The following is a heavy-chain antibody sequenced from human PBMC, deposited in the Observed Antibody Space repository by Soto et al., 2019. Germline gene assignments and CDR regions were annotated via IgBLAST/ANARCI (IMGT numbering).Heavy chain of an antibody. D-gene: IGHD6-19*01. CDR3: ATFTRGWSFYYSDS. CDR2: ISDGGSNT. Sequence: GGSLRLSCAASGFAFSSHPMSWVRQAPGKGLEWVSSISDGGSNTYYADSVKGRFTISRDNSKNTLHLQMNSLTTEDTAVYFCATFTRGWSFYYSDSWGQGTLVTVSS. CDR1: GFAFSSHP. J-gene: IGHJ4*02. V-gene: IGHV3-23*01.